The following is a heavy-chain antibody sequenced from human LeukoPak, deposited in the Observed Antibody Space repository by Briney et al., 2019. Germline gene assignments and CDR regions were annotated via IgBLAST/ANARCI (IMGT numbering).Heavy chain of an antibody. Sequence: SLKVSCKASGGTFSSYAISWVRQAPGQGLEWMGGIIPIFGTANYAQKFQGRVTITADESTSTAYMELSSLRSEDTAVYYCARGRYCSSTSCYVPSPHFDYWGQGTLVTVS. CDR1: GGTFSSYA. CDR2: IIPIFGTA. J-gene: IGHJ4*02. D-gene: IGHD2-2*01. CDR3: ARGRYCSSTSCYVPSPHFDY. V-gene: IGHV1-69*13.